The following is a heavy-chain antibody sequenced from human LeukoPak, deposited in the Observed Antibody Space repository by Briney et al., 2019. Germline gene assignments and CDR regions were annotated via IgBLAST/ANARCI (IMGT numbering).Heavy chain of an antibody. CDR1: GGSISSYY. CDR3: ARGGVDPDAFDI. CDR2: IYYSGST. V-gene: IGHV4-59*01. Sequence: SETLSLTYTASGGSISSYYWSWIRQPPGKGLEWIGYIYYSGSTNYNPSLKSRVTISVDTSKNQFSLKLSSVTAADTAVYYCARGGVDPDAFDIWGQGTMVTVSS. J-gene: IGHJ3*02.